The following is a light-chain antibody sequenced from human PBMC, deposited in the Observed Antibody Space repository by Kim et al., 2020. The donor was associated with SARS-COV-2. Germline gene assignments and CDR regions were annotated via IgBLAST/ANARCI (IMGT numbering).Light chain of an antibody. CDR3: NSRDSSGNHLQV. CDR1: SLRNYY. CDR2: GKN. Sequence: GQTVRITCQGDSLRNYYASWYQQKPEQAPVLVIYGKNNRPSGIPDRVSGSSSRNTASLTITGAQAEDEADYYCNSRDSSGNHLQVFGTGTKVTVL. V-gene: IGLV3-19*01. J-gene: IGLJ1*01.